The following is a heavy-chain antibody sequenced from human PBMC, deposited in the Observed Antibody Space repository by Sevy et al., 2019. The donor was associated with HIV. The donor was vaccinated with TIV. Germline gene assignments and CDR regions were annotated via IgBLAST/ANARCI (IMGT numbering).Heavy chain of an antibody. Sequence: GGSLRLSCAASGFTFSNYWMTWVRQAPGKGLEWVANIKRDGSEKYYVASVKGRFTISRDNAKNSLYMQMNSLRAEDTAVYYCARDCNSASCLWSLDVWGQGTTVTVSS. D-gene: IGHD2-2*01. CDR3: ARDCNSASCLWSLDV. V-gene: IGHV3-7*03. CDR1: GFTFSNYW. CDR2: IKRDGSEK. J-gene: IGHJ6*02.